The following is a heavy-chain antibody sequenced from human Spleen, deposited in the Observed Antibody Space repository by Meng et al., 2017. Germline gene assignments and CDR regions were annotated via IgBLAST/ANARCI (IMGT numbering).Heavy chain of an antibody. Sequence: HIPQWGAGLLKRPATLSLTCVVSGGSFSDYYWSWIRQPPGKGLEWIGEINHSGSTNYNPSLESRATISVDTSQNNLSLKLSSVTAADSAVYYCARGPTTMAHDFDYWGQGTLVTVSS. D-gene: IGHD4-11*01. J-gene: IGHJ4*02. CDR2: INHSGST. CDR3: ARGPTTMAHDFDY. V-gene: IGHV4-34*01. CDR1: GGSFSDYY.